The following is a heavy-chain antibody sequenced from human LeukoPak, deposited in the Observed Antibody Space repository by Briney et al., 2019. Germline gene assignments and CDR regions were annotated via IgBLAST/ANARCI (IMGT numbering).Heavy chain of an antibody. V-gene: IGHV3-11*01. CDR2: ITSSGDHI. CDR3: ASDIVATSVDL. J-gene: IGHJ5*02. Sequence: GGSLRLSCAASGFTFSDYYMSWIRQAPGKGLEWVAYITSSGDHIYYADSVKGRFTISRDNAKNALFLRMNSLRVEDTATYYCASDIVATSVDLCRQGTLVSVSS. CDR1: GFTFSDYY. D-gene: IGHD5-12*01.